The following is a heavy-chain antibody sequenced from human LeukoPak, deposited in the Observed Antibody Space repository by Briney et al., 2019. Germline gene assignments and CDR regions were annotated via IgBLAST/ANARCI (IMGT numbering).Heavy chain of an antibody. CDR3: AKDLAGYYDSSGFYFDY. CDR1: GFTFSSCA. J-gene: IGHJ4*02. CDR2: ISGSGGST. D-gene: IGHD3-22*01. Sequence: GGSLRLSCAASGFTFSSCAMSWVRQAPGKGLEWVSAISGSGGSTYYADSVKGRFTISRDNSKNTLYLQMNSLRAEDTAVYYCAKDLAGYYDSSGFYFDYWGQGTLVTVSS. V-gene: IGHV3-23*01.